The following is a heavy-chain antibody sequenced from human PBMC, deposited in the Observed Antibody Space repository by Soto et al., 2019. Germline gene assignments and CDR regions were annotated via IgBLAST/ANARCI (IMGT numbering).Heavy chain of an antibody. D-gene: IGHD6-13*01. Sequence: GASLKVSCKASGYPFTSYVISWVRQAPGQGLEWMGWISAYNGNTNYAQKLQGRVTMTTDTSTSTAYMELRSLRSDDTAVYYCARERAIAADDYWGQGTLVTVSS. CDR3: ARERAIAADDY. V-gene: IGHV1-18*01. CDR2: ISAYNGNT. CDR1: GYPFTSYV. J-gene: IGHJ4*02.